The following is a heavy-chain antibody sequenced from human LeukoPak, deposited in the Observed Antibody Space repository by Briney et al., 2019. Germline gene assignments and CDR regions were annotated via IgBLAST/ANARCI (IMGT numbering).Heavy chain of an antibody. V-gene: IGHV1-2*02. CDR2: INPNSGGT. CDR3: ARNVVPAARARVLDI. Sequence: RAAVKVSCKASGYTFTGYYMHWVRQAPGQGREWMGLINPNSGGTNYAQKFQGRVTMTRDTSISTAYMELSRLRSDDTAVYYCARNVVPAARARVLDIWGQGTMVTVSS. D-gene: IGHD2-2*01. J-gene: IGHJ3*02. CDR1: GYTFTGYY.